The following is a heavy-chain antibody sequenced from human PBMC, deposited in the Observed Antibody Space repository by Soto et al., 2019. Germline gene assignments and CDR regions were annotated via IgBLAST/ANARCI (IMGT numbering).Heavy chain of an antibody. V-gene: IGHV3-30*03. D-gene: IGHD5-18*01. CDR1: GFTFSSYG. CDR3: AAGYSFGDY. J-gene: IGHJ4*02. Sequence: QVQLVESGGGVVQPGRSLTLSCAASGFTFSSYGMHWVRQAPGKGLEWVALISYDGSNKFYADSVKGRFTISRDNSKNALYLQMNSLRAEDTAVYYCAAGYSFGDYRGQGTLVTVSS. CDR2: ISYDGSNK.